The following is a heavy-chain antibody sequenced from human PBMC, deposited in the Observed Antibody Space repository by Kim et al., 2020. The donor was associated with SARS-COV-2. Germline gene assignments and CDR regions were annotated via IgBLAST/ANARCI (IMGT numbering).Heavy chain of an antibody. J-gene: IGHJ5*02. CDR3: ARDFWVWRVDTAMVT. V-gene: IGHV1-69*04. D-gene: IGHD5-18*01. Sequence: SVKVSCKASGGTFSSYAISWVRQAPGQGLEWMGRIIPILGIANYAQKFQGRVTITADKSTSTAYMELSSLRSEDTAVYYCARDFWVWRVDTAMVTWGQGTLVTVSS. CDR2: IIPILGIA. CDR1: GGTFSSYA.